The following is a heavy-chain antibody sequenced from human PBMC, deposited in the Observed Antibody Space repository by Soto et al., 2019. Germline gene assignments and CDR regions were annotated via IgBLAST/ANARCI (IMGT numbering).Heavy chain of an antibody. Sequence: EVQLLESGGGLVQPGGSLRVSCAASGFTFSSYAMNWVRQAPGKGLEWVSSIGGSGSTTYYADSVKGRFTISRDNSKNTLYLQMISLTAEDTAVYYCAKDNYGDYYSYAIDVWGQGTTVTVSS. CDR2: IGGSGSTT. V-gene: IGHV3-23*01. J-gene: IGHJ6*02. CDR1: GFTFSSYA. CDR3: AKDNYGDYYSYAIDV. D-gene: IGHD4-17*01.